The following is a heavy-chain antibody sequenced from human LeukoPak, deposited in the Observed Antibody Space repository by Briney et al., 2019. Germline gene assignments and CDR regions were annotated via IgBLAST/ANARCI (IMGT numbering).Heavy chain of an antibody. V-gene: IGHV3-64*04. CDR2: ISSNGGST. CDR1: GFTFSSYA. D-gene: IGHD6-19*01. CDR3: AKRLAMTGTYHFDY. J-gene: IGHJ4*02. Sequence: GGSLRLSCSASGFTFSSYAMHWVRQAPGKGLEYVSAISSNGGSTYYADSVKGRSTISRDNSKNTLYLQMNSLRAEDTAVYYCAKRLAMTGTYHFDYWGQGTLVTVSS.